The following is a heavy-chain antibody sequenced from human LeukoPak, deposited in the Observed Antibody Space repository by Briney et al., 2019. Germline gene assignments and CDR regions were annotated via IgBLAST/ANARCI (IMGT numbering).Heavy chain of an antibody. CDR2: INTNTGNP. CDR3: ARGAAMDNYYYYYMDV. D-gene: IGHD5-18*01. CDR1: GYTFTSYA. J-gene: IGHJ6*03. Sequence: ASVKVSCKASGYTFTSYAMNWVRQAPGQGLEWMGWINTNTGNPTYAQGFTGRFVFSLDTSVSTAYLQISSLKAEDTAVYYCARGAAMDNYYYYYMDVWGKGTTVTVSS. V-gene: IGHV7-4-1*02.